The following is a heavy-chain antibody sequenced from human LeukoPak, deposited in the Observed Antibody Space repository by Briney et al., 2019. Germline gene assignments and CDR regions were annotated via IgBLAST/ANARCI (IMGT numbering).Heavy chain of an antibody. V-gene: IGHV3-49*03. CDR2: IRSKTFGGTT. Sequence: GRSLRLSCTSFGFTFADYAMSWYRQAPGKGLQWIGFIRSKTFGGTTEYAASMKGRFIMTRDDAKSIAYLHLNSLKSEDTALYYCTRDRPPLHLWSPDFNSGMDVWGQGTTVIVSS. J-gene: IGHJ6*02. CDR3: TRDRPPLHLWSPDFNSGMDV. D-gene: IGHD3-3*02. CDR1: GFTFADYA.